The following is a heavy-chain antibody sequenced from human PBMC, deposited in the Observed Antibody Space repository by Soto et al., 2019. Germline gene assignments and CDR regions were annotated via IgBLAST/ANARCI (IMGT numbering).Heavy chain of an antibody. Sequence: QVQLQESGPGLVKPSQTLSLTCTVSGGSISSGGYYWSWIRQHPGKGLEWIGYIYYSGSTYYNPSLKSRVTLAVDTSKNQFPLTLSAVTAADTAGYYCASEGCSSPRCPQDPPRRIDYWGQGTLVTVSS. CDR2: IYYSGST. CDR1: GGSISSGGYY. V-gene: IGHV4-31*03. J-gene: IGHJ4*02. D-gene: IGHD2-2*01. CDR3: ASEGCSSPRCPQDPPRRIDY.